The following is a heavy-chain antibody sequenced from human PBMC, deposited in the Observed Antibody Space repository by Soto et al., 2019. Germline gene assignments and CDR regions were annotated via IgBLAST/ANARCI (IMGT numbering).Heavy chain of an antibody. CDR2: INPSGGST. CDR3: ARDRIGWNSGEQYYYYYYGMDV. V-gene: IGHV1-46*01. CDR1: GYTFTSYY. J-gene: IGHJ6*02. Sequence: QVQLVQSGAEVKKPGASVKVSCKASGYTFTSYYMHCVRQAPGQGLEWMGIINPSGGSTSYAQKFQGRVTMTRDTSTSTVYMELSSLRSEDTAVYYCARDRIGWNSGEQYYYYYYGMDVWGQGTTVTVSS. D-gene: IGHD1-7*01.